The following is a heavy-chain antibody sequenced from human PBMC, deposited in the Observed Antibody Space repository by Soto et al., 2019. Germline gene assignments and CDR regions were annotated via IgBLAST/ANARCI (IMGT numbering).Heavy chain of an antibody. CDR1: GFTFSSYG. J-gene: IGHJ4*02. CDR2: ISYDGSNK. D-gene: IGHD6-6*01. CDR3: AKDWGQLVKSFDY. Sequence: LRLSCAASGFTFSSYGMHWVRQAPGKGLEWVAVISYDGSNKYYADSVKGRFTISRDNSKNTLYLQMNSLRAEDTAVYYCAKDWGQLVKSFDYWGQGTLVTVSS. V-gene: IGHV3-30*18.